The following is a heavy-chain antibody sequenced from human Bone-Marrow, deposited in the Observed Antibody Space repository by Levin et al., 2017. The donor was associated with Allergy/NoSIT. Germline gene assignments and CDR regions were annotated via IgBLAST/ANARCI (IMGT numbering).Heavy chain of an antibody. CDR3: AIPRRVVPAAKGLGVENYYYMDV. CDR2: IIPIFGTA. CDR1: GGTFSSYA. D-gene: IGHD2-2*01. J-gene: IGHJ6*03. V-gene: IGHV1-69*13. Sequence: PRASVKVSCKASGGTFSSYAISWVRQAPGQGLEWMGGIIPIFGTANYAQKFQGRVTITADESTSTAYMELSSLRSEDTAVYYCAIPRRVVPAAKGLGVENYYYMDVWGKGTTVTVSS.